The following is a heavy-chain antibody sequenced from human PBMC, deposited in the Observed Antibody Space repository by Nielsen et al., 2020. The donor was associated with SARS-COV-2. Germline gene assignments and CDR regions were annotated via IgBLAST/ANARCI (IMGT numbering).Heavy chain of an antibody. CDR2: ISWNSGSI. CDR1: GFTFDDYA. D-gene: IGHD3-22*01. V-gene: IGHV3-9*01. J-gene: IGHJ4*02. Sequence: SLKISCAASGFTFDDYAMHWVRQAPGKGLEWVSGISWNSGSIGYADSVKGRFTISRDNAKSSLYLQMNSLRAEDTALYYCAKDESGYYDSSGYSRWGQGTLVTVSS. CDR3: AKDESGYYDSSGYSR.